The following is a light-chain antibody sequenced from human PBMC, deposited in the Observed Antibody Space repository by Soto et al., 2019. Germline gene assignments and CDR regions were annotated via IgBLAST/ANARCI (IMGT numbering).Light chain of an antibody. CDR3: DYYTSSSTYV. Sequence: QPVLTQPPYVSGSPGQSVAISCTGTGSDIGTYNRVSWYQQPPGTAPKLMIYDVSDRPSGVPDRFSGSKSGNTASLTISGLQAEDEADYYTSSSTYVFGTGTKVTVL. J-gene: IGLJ1*01. CDR2: DVS. V-gene: IGLV2-18*01. CDR1: GSDIGTYNR.